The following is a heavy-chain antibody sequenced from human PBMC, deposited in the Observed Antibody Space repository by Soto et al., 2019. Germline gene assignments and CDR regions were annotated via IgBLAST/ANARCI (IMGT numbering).Heavy chain of an antibody. CDR1: GFPFGENA. J-gene: IGHJ4*02. V-gene: IGHV3-23*01. D-gene: IGHD6-19*01. CDR2: ISDSGATT. Sequence: PGGSLRLSCAASGFPFGENAMSWVRQAPGKGLEWVSGISDSGATTYYADSVRGRFTISRDNSKNTLYLQMKSLRAEDSASYYCAKEDTSSGSLDYWGQGXLVPVSS. CDR3: AKEDTSSGSLDY.